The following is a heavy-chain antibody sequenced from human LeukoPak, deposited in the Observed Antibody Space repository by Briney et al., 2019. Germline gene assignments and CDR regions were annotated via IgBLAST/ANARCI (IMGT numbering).Heavy chain of an antibody. Sequence: PGGSLRLSCAASGFSFSRYWMHWVRQAPGKGLEWVSSISSSSSYIYYADSVKGRFTISRDNAKNSLYLQMNSLRAEDTAVYYCASITMVSGDYWGQGTLVTVSS. V-gene: IGHV3-21*01. CDR3: ASITMVSGDY. CDR1: GFSFSRYW. CDR2: ISSSSSYI. J-gene: IGHJ4*02. D-gene: IGHD3-10*01.